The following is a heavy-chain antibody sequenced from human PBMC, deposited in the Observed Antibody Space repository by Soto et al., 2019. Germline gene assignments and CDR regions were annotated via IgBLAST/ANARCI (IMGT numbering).Heavy chain of an antibody. CDR3: ARGRDGGAAD. J-gene: IGHJ4*02. CDR2: IDNSGKT. V-gene: IGHV4-34*01. CDR1: GVSLSGYY. D-gene: IGHD3-16*01. Sequence: QVQLQQWGAGPLKPSETLSLTCAVYGVSLSGYYWSWIRQPPGKGLAWIGEIDNSGKTNYSPSLKSRVTISADTSKNQFSLTVTSLTAADTAVYYCARGRDGGAADWGQGTRVTVSS.